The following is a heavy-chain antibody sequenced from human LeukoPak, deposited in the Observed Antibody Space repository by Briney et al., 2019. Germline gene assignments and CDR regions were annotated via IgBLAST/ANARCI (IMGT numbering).Heavy chain of an antibody. CDR3: ARVLPYKWELRGAYFDY. CDR2: ISPYNGNT. J-gene: IGHJ4*02. Sequence: GASVKVSCKASGYTFTSYGISWVRQAPGQGLEWMGWISPYNGNTNYAQKLQGRVTMTTDTSTSTAYMELRRLRSDDTAVYYCARVLPYKWELRGAYFDYWGQGTLVTVSS. CDR1: GYTFTSYG. D-gene: IGHD1-26*01. V-gene: IGHV1-18*01.